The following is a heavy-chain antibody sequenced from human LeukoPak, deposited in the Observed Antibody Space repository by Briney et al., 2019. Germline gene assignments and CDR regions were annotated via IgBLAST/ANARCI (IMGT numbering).Heavy chain of an antibody. J-gene: IGHJ5*02. V-gene: IGHV3-73*01. Sequence: GGSLRLSCVASGFTFSDSAIHWVRQSSGKGLEWIGHMYKENKLYAAALAASVKGRFTVSRDDSKNTAYLHMNSLKTEDTALYYCTRDSGTYNWFDPWGQGTLVT. CDR1: GFTFSDSA. CDR3: TRDSGTYNWFDP. D-gene: IGHD1-26*01. CDR2: MYKENKLYAA.